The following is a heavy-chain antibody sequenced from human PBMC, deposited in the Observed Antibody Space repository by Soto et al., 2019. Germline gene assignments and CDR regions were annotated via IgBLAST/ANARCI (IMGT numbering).Heavy chain of an antibody. Sequence: GGSLRLSCAASGFTFSSYGMHWVRQAPGKGLEWVAVIWHDGSNKYYADSVKGRFTISRDNSKNTLYLQMNSLRAEDTAVYYCARGRSYGDYSRYYYGMDVWGQGTTVTVSS. CDR3: ARGRSYGDYSRYYYGMDV. J-gene: IGHJ6*02. V-gene: IGHV3-33*01. D-gene: IGHD4-17*01. CDR2: IWHDGSNK. CDR1: GFTFSSYG.